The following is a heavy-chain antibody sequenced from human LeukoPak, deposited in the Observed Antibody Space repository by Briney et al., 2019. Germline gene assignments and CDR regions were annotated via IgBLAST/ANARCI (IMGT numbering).Heavy chain of an antibody. D-gene: IGHD1-26*01. CDR2: IDPSDSYP. V-gene: IGHV5-10-1*01. CDR3: ARQGMTRGPMGSTPGPY. J-gene: IGHJ4*02. Sequence: GESLKISCQGFGYSFTSYWISWVRQMPGKGLEWMGRIDPSDSYPKYSPSFQGHVTISADKSINTAYLQWSSLKASDTAIYYCARQGMTRGPMGSTPGPYWRQGTLVTVSS. CDR1: GYSFTSYW.